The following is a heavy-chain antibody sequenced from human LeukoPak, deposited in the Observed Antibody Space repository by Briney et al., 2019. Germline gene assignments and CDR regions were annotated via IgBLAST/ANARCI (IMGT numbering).Heavy chain of an antibody. Sequence: GGSLRLSCAASGFTFSSYGMHWVRQAPGKGLEWVAVIWYDGSNKYYADSVKGRFTISRDNSKNTLYLQMNSLRAEDTAVYYCAREGRRYYSSTSCYGFDYWGQGTLVTVSS. CDR2: IWYDGSNK. CDR1: GFTFSSYG. V-gene: IGHV3-33*01. J-gene: IGHJ4*02. CDR3: AREGRRYYSSTSCYGFDY. D-gene: IGHD2-2*01.